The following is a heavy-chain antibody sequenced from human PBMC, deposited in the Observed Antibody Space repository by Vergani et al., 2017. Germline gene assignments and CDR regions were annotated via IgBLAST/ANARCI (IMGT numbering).Heavy chain of an antibody. CDR3: VYRKTECGTTGCFYPVYYYYYMDV. V-gene: IGHV2-5*04. J-gene: IGHJ6*03. CDR2: IYWNDDQ. Sequence: QITLKESGPTLVKPTQTLTLTCTFSGFSLNTRGVSVAWIRQPPGKALDWLALIYWNDDQLYSPSLNNRVTITKDTSKNQVVLTMTNMDYVDTGTYYCVYRKTECGTTGCFYPVYYYYYMDVWGKGTTVTVSS. D-gene: IGHD1-7*01. CDR1: GFSLNTRGVS.